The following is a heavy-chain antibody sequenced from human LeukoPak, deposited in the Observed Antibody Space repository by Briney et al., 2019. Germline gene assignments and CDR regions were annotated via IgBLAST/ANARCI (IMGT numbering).Heavy chain of an antibody. CDR2: IYYSGST. CDR3: ARDRYGDYSNWFDP. CDR1: GDSISSSSYY. D-gene: IGHD4-17*01. Sequence: SETLSLTCSVSGDSISSSSYYWGWIRQPPGKGLEWIGNIYYSGSTYYSPSLKSRVTISVDTSKNQFSLKLSSVTAADTAVYYCARDRYGDYSNWFDPWGQGTLVTVSS. J-gene: IGHJ5*02. V-gene: IGHV4-39*07.